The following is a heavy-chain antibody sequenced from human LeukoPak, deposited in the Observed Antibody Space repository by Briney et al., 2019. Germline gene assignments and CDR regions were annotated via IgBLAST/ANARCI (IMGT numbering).Heavy chain of an antibody. D-gene: IGHD2-2*01. CDR1: GYTFTSYD. CDR2: MNPNSGNT. V-gene: IGHV1-8*03. J-gene: IGHJ6*03. Sequence: ASVKVSCKASGYTFTSYDINWVRQATGQGLEWMGWMNPNSGNTGYAQKFQGRVTITRNTSISTAYMELSSLRSEDTAVYYCARGGVPAAMGYYYYYVDVWGKGTTVTVSS. CDR3: ARGGVPAAMGYYYYYVDV.